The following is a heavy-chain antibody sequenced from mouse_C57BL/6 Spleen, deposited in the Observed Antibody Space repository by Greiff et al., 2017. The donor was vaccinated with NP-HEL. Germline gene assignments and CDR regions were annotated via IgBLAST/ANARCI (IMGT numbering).Heavy chain of an antibody. J-gene: IGHJ1*03. Sequence: EVKVVESEGGLVQPGSSMKLSCTASGFTFSDYYMAWVRQVPEKGLEWVANINYDGSSTYYLDSLKSRFIISRDNAKNILYLQMSRLKSEDTATYYCAREDDYDWYFDVWGTGTTVTVSS. CDR2: INYDGSST. CDR3: AREDDYDWYFDV. D-gene: IGHD2-4*01. CDR1: GFTFSDYY. V-gene: IGHV5-16*01.